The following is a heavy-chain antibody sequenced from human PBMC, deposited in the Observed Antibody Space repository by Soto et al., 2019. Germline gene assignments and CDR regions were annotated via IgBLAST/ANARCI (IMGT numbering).Heavy chain of an antibody. CDR1: GLLFNSYN. J-gene: IGHJ3*02. CDR3: ARQPGIPVAGAGVNDAFDI. V-gene: IGHV3-21*01. CDR2: ISSGGSYI. Sequence: EVLLVESGGGLVKPGGSLRLSCVGSGLLFNSYNMNWVRQAPGKGLEWVAFISSGGSYIYYADSVKGRFTISRDNAKNSLFLQMSSLRAEDTAVYHCARQPGIPVAGAGVNDAFDIWGQGTMVTVSS. D-gene: IGHD6-19*01.